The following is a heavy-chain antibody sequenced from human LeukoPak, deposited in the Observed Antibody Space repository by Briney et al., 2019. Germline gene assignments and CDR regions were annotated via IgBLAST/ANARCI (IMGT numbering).Heavy chain of an antibody. CDR2: INHSGST. Sequence: PSETLSLTCAVYGGSFSGYYWSWIRQPPGKGLEWIGEINHSGSTNYNPSLKSRVTISVDTSKNQFSPKLSSVTAADTAVYYCARAGCSGGSCYSAHYYYYGMDVWGQGTTVTVSS. CDR1: GGSFSGYY. CDR3: ARAGCSGGSCYSAHYYYYGMDV. V-gene: IGHV4-34*01. J-gene: IGHJ6*02. D-gene: IGHD2-15*01.